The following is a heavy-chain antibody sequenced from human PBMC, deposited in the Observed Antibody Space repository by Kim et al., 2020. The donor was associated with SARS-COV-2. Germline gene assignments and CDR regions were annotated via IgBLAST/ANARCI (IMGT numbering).Heavy chain of an antibody. CDR3: ARSVTTDYYFDN. Sequence: KYSQNCQGRVTITRDTSATTAYMDLFSLRSEDTAVYYCARSVTTDYYFDNWGQGTPVTVSS. D-gene: IGHD4-17*01. J-gene: IGHJ4*02. V-gene: IGHV1-3*01.